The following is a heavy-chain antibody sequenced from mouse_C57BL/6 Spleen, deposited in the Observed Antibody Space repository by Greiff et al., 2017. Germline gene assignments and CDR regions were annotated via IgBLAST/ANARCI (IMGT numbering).Heavy chain of an antibody. CDR3: AIPITTVGAMDV. Sequence: EVKLMESGGGLVKPGGSLKLSCAASGFTFSDYGMHWVRQAPEKGLEWVAYISSGSSTIYYADTVKGRFTISRDNAKNTLFLQMTSLRSEDTAMXYCAIPITTVGAMDVWGQGTSVTVSS. D-gene: IGHD1-1*01. CDR1: GFTFSDYG. CDR2: ISSGSSTI. J-gene: IGHJ4*01. V-gene: IGHV5-17*01.